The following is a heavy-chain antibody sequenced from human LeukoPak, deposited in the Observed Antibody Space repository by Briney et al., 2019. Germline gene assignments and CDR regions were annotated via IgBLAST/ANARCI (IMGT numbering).Heavy chain of an antibody. V-gene: IGHV3-30*18. Sequence: GGSLRLSCAASGFTFSSYGMHWVRQAPGKGLEWVAVISYDGSNKYYADSVKGRFTISRDNSKNTLYLQMNSLRAEDTAVYYCAKDVCIAARCYYYGMDVWGQGTTVTVSS. J-gene: IGHJ6*02. CDR3: AKDVCIAARCYYYGMDV. CDR1: GFTFSSYG. D-gene: IGHD6-6*01. CDR2: ISYDGSNK.